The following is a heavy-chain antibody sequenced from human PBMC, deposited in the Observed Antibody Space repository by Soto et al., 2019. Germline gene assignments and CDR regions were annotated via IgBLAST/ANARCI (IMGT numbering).Heavy chain of an antibody. Sequence: NPSETLSLTCTVSGGSISSYFYIWVRQPPGKGLEWIGSVYYTGTTDYNPSLKSRVTISVDTSKTQFSLNLRSVTAADTAVYYCARDLAAVPRAFDYWGRGTLVTVPQ. J-gene: IGHJ4*02. CDR2: VYYTGTT. CDR3: ARDLAAVPRAFDY. D-gene: IGHD6-13*01. CDR1: GGSISSYF. V-gene: IGHV4-59*01.